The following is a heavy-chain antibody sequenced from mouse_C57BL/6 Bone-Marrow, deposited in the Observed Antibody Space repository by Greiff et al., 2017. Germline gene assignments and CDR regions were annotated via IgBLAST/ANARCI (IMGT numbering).Heavy chain of an antibody. V-gene: IGHV1-81*01. D-gene: IGHD1-1*01. CDR3: ARMGYFYVAMDY. J-gene: IGHJ4*01. CDR1: GYTFTSYG. CDR2: IYPGGGYT. Sequence: VQLQQSGAELVRPGASVKLSCTASGYTFTSYGISWVKQRPGQGLEWIGKIYPGGGYTYYTEKFKGKATLTADKSSSTAYMELRSLTSEDSAVYYCARMGYFYVAMDYWGQGTSVTVSS.